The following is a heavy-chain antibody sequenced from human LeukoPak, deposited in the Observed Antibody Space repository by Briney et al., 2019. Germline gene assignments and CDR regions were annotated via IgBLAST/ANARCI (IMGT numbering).Heavy chain of an antibody. CDR2: ISGSGGST. CDR1: GFTFSSYA. Sequence: PGGSLRLSCAASGFTFSSYAMSWVRQAPGKGLEWVSAISGSGGSTYYADSVKGRFTISRDNSKNTLYLQMNSLRAEDMAVYYCATVAYYDFWSRYYGGLDPWGRGTLVTVSS. J-gene: IGHJ5*02. CDR3: ATVAYYDFWSRYYGGLDP. D-gene: IGHD3-3*01. V-gene: IGHV3-23*01.